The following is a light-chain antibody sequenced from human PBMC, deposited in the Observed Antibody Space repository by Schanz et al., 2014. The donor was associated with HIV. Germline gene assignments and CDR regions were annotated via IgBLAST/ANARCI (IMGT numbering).Light chain of an antibody. CDR2: AAS. CDR1: QSVSSN. CDR3: QYFGNSGGT. J-gene: IGKJ4*01. Sequence: EIVMTQSPATLSVSPGERATLSCRASQSVSSNLAWYQQKPGQAPRLLIYAASTRATGITDRFSGSGSGTDFTLTISRLEPEDFAVYYCQYFGNSGGTFGGGTKVEIK. V-gene: IGKV3D-15*01.